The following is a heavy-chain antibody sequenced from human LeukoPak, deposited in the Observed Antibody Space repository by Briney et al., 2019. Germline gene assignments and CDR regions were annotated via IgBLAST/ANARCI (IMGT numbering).Heavy chain of an antibody. CDR2: IYYSGST. V-gene: IGHV4-59*01. J-gene: IGHJ3*02. CDR1: GGSISSYY. CDR3: ARSPLRTRSSPLKDAFDI. D-gene: IGHD6-13*01. Sequence: PSETLSLTCTVSGGSISSYYWSWIRQPSGKGLGWIGYIYYSGSTNYNPSLKSRVTISVDTSKNQFSLKLSSVTAADTAVYYCARSPLRTRSSPLKDAFDIWGQGTMVTVSS.